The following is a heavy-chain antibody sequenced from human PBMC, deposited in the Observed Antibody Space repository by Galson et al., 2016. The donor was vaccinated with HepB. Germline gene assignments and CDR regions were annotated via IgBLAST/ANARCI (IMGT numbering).Heavy chain of an antibody. CDR3: ARETRGTWTHPYWYFAL. CDR2: IHPYTGDT. Sequence: SVKASCKASGYPFSGYRLHWVRQVPGQGLEWLAWIHPYTGDTNFAQRFQGRVTLTRDTSINTVPLGLSGLTYDDTAVYFCARETRGTWTHPYWYFALWGRGTLVTVSS. CDR1: GYPFSGYR. J-gene: IGHJ2*01. V-gene: IGHV1-2*02. D-gene: IGHD3/OR15-3a*01.